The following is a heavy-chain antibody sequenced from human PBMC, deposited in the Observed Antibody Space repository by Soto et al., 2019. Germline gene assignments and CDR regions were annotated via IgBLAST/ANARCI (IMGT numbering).Heavy chain of an antibody. CDR1: GGSVSSGNYY. V-gene: IGHV4-61*01. D-gene: IGHD3-22*01. J-gene: IGHJ5*02. CDR3: ARSSGYYYSYWFDP. Sequence: PSGTLSLTCTVSGGSVSSGNYYWSWIRQPPGKGLERIGYIYYSGSTKYNHSLKSRVTISVDTSKNQFSLKLSSVTTADTAVYYCARSSGYYYSYWFDPWGQGTLVTVSS. CDR2: IYYSGST.